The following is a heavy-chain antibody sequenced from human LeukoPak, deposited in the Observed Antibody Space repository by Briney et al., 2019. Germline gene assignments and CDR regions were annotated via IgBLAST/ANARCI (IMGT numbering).Heavy chain of an antibody. CDR3: AKTTGYNTYNWFDP. CDR2: IYPGDSNT. Sequence: GKSLKIPCKGSGFSFSSYWIGWVRQMPGKGLEWMGIIYPGDSNTRYSPSFQGQVTISADKSINTAYLQWSSVRASDTAMYYCAKTTGYNTYNWFDPWGQGTLVTVSS. D-gene: IGHD3-9*01. CDR1: GFSFSSYW. J-gene: IGHJ5*01. V-gene: IGHV5-51*01.